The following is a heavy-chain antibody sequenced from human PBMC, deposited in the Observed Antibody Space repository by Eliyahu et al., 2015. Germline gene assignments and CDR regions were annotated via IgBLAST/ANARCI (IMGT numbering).Heavy chain of an antibody. CDR1: GFPFNTYX. V-gene: IGHV3-23*01. D-gene: IGHD2-2*01. J-gene: IGHJ6*02. CDR3: AKGNGEGALVVPAAMIGMDV. Sequence: VQLLESGGGLVQPGGSLRLXCAASGFPFNTYXFNGVRPAPGKGLGWVSGISGSGGITHYAESVKGRFTISRDNSKNTLYLQMNSLRVDDTALYFCAKGNGEGALVVPAAMIGMDVWGQGTTVTVSS. CDR2: ISGSGGIT.